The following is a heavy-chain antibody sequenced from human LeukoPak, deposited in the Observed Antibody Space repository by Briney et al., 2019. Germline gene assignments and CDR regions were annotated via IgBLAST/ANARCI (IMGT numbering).Heavy chain of an antibody. CDR3: AETRDDAFDI. J-gene: IGHJ3*02. V-gene: IGHV3-33*01. Sequence: GGSLRLSCAASGFTFSTYNMHWVRQTPDKGLEWVAVIWYDGSNKYYADSVKGRFTISRDNSKNTLYLQMNSLRAEDTAVYYCAETRDDAFDIWGQGTMVTVSS. D-gene: IGHD5-24*01. CDR2: IWYDGSNK. CDR1: GFTFSTYN.